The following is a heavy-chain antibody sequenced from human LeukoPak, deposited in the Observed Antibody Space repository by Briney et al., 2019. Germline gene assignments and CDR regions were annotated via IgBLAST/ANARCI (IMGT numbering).Heavy chain of an antibody. CDR3: AKVGYYGSGSYPGWFDP. CDR1: GFTFNSCA. Sequence: GGSLRLSCAASGFTFNSCAMSWVRLAPGKGLEWVSAISGSEDSTHYADSVKGRFTISRDNSKNTLYLQMNSLRAEDTAVYYCAKVGYYGSGSYPGWFDPWGQGTLVTVS. D-gene: IGHD3-10*01. J-gene: IGHJ5*02. CDR2: ISGSEDST. V-gene: IGHV3-23*01.